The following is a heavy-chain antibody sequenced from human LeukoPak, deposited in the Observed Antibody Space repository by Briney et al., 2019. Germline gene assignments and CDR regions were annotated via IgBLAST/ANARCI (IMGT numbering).Heavy chain of an antibody. J-gene: IGHJ5*01. Sequence: SEALSLTCTVSGGSISGYNWSWIRQPAGKGLEWIGRIYSSGSTNYNPSLKSRVAMSVDTSKNQFSLRVTSVTAADTAVYFCVRDLGRFDSWGQGALVLVSS. CDR2: IYSSGST. CDR1: GGSISGYN. V-gene: IGHV4-4*07. CDR3: VRDLGRFDS.